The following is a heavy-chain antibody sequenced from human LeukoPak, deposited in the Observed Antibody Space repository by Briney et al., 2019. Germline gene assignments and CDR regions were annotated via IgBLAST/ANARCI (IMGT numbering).Heavy chain of an antibody. CDR2: ISSSSSTI. CDR3: ARGGRDGYRTLDY. Sequence: PGGSLRLSCAASGFTFSSYSMNWVRQAPGKGLEWVSYISSSSSTIYYADSVKGRFTISRDNAKNSLYLQMNSLRAEDTAVYYCARGGRDGYRTLDYWGQGTLVTVSS. J-gene: IGHJ4*02. CDR1: GFTFSSYS. V-gene: IGHV3-48*01. D-gene: IGHD5-24*01.